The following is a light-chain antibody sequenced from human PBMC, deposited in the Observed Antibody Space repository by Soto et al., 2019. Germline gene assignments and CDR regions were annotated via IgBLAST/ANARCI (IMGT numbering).Light chain of an antibody. CDR1: SSDVGGTNF. J-gene: IGLJ1*01. CDR3: VSYTSSTTYV. V-gene: IGLV2-14*03. CDR2: DVA. Sequence: QSALTQPASASDSPGQSITISCTGTSSDVGGTNFVSWYQQHPGKPPKLIIYDVANRPSGVSNRFSGSRSGSTASLIISRLQTEDEADYCCVSYTSSTTYVFGTGTKVTVL.